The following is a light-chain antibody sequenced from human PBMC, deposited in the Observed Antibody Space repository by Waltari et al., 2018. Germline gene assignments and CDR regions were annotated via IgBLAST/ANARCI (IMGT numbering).Light chain of an antibody. CDR3: QQYYSYPVT. CDR1: QGVGSY. Sequence: AIRLTQSPSSIAASTGYRVTITCRASQGVGSYLAWYQQKSGRAPKLLLYASSSLEAEVPSRFGGSGSGTDFTLTISCLQSEDFASYFCQQYYSYPVTFGQGTRV. J-gene: IGKJ1*01. CDR2: ASS. V-gene: IGKV1-8*01.